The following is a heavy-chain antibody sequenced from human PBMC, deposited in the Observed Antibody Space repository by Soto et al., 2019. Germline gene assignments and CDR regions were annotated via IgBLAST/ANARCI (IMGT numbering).Heavy chain of an antibody. CDR3: ARYLPTTATFDY. J-gene: IGHJ4*02. Sequence: ASVKVSCEASGYTLTSYAMHCVRQAPGQRLEWMGWINAGNGNTKYSQKFQGRVTITRDTSASTAYMELNSLRSEDTAVYYCARYLPTTATFDYWGQGTLVTVSS. D-gene: IGHD4-17*01. CDR2: INAGNGNT. CDR1: GYTLTSYA. V-gene: IGHV1-3*01.